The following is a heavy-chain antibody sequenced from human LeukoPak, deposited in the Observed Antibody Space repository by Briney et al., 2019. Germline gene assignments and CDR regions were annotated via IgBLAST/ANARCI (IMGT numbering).Heavy chain of an antibody. CDR3: ARATQSYYYYLDV. V-gene: IGHV3-43*01. J-gene: IGHJ6*03. CDR1: GFTFNDYT. Sequence: GGSLRLSCAASGFTFNDYTMHWVRQAPGKGLEWVSLIRWDGGSTYYADSVKGRFTISRDNSKNSLYLQMNSLRTEDTAFYYCARATQSYYYYLDVWGTGTTVTVSS. CDR2: IRWDGGST. D-gene: IGHD2-15*01.